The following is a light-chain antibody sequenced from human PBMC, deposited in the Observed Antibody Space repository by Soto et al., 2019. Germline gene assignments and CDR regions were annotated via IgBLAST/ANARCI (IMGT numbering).Light chain of an antibody. CDR1: QSITSF. CDR3: QQRYDLLI. CDR2: AAS. Sequence: DIQMTQSPPSLSASVGDRVTIACRASQSITSFLNWYQQKPGKAPKLLIYAASTLQSGVPSRFRGSRFGTDFTHTISSLQPEDFATYYCQQRYDLLIFGPGTKVDF. V-gene: IGKV1-39*01. J-gene: IGKJ3*01.